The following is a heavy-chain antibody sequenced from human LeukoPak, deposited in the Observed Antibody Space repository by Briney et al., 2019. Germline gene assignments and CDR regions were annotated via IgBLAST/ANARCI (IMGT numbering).Heavy chain of an antibody. CDR1: GFTFSSYA. CDR3: AKGLSYYDSSGYYGYNY. Sequence: SGGSLRLSCAASGFTFSSYAMSWVRQAPGKGLEWVSAISGSGGSTYYADSVKGRFTISRDNSKNTLYLQVNSLRAEDTAVYYCAKGLSYYDSSGYYGYNYWGQGTLVTVSS. J-gene: IGHJ4*02. CDR2: ISGSGGST. D-gene: IGHD3-22*01. V-gene: IGHV3-23*01.